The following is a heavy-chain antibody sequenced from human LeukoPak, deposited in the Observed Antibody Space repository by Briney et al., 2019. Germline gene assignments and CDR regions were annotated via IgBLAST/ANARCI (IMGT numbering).Heavy chain of an antibody. D-gene: IGHD3-22*01. Sequence: GGSLRLSCAAAGFTLSSYGMHWVRQAPGKGLEWVAFIRYDGSNKYYADSVKGRFTISRDSSKNTLYLQMNSLRAEDTAVYYCAKTSNYYDSSAYSDWGQGNLVTVSS. J-gene: IGHJ4*02. CDR3: AKTSNYYDSSAYSD. V-gene: IGHV3-30*02. CDR1: GFTLSSYG. CDR2: IRYDGSNK.